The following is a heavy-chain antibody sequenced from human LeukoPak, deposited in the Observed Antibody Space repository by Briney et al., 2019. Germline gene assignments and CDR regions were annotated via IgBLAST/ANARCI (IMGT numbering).Heavy chain of an antibody. CDR1: GFTFSDYW. J-gene: IGHJ4*02. CDR3: ARARITMVRGVIDY. D-gene: IGHD3-10*01. V-gene: IGHV3-74*01. CDR2: INSDGNSP. Sequence: GGPLRLSCTASGFTFSDYWMHWVRQAPGEGLVWVSRINSDGNSPYYADSVKGRFTISRDSGKNTLYLQMNSLRVEDTAVYYCARARITMVRGVIDYWGQGILVTVSS.